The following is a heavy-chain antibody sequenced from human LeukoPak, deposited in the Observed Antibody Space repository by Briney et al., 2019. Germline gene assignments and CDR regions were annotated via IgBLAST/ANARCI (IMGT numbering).Heavy chain of an antibody. CDR2: INHSGST. J-gene: IGHJ4*02. CDR3: ARRRADSSSWYRDY. Sequence: SETLSLTCAVYGGSFSGYYWSWIRQPPGKGLEWIGEINHSGSTNYSPSLKSRVTISVDTSKNQFSLKLSSVTAADTAVYYCARRRADSSSWYRDYWGQGTLVTVSS. CDR1: GGSFSGYY. D-gene: IGHD6-13*01. V-gene: IGHV4-34*01.